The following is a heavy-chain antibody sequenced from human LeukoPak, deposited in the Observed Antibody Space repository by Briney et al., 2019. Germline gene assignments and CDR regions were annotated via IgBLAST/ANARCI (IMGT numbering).Heavy chain of an antibody. CDR1: GFTFSSYS. V-gene: IGHV3-23*01. Sequence: GGSLRLSCAASGFTFSSYSMSWVRQAPGKGLDWVSGLSGSGDNTYYADSVKGRFTISRDNSKNTLYLQMNSLRAEDTAVYYCARAPIVVVVAATFDYWGQGTLVTVSS. CDR2: LSGSGDNT. CDR3: ARAPIVVVVAATFDY. J-gene: IGHJ4*02. D-gene: IGHD2-15*01.